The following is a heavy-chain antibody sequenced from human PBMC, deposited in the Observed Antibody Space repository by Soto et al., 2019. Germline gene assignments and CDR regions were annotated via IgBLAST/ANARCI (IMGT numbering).Heavy chain of an antibody. D-gene: IGHD6-19*01. J-gene: IGHJ4*02. CDR1: GFSFSNYW. CDR2: INSDGSSA. V-gene: IGHV3-74*01. Sequence: GVLRLSCAASGFSFSNYWMHWVRQAPGMGLVWVSRINSDGSSAVYADSVKGRFTISRDNAKNKLYLQMNILRTEDTAVYYCARDPAPIGWYDYWGQGALVTVSS. CDR3: ARDPAPIGWYDY.